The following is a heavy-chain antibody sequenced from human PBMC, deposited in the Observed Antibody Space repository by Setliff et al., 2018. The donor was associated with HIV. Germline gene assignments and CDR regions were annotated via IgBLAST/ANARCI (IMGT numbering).Heavy chain of an antibody. D-gene: IGHD7-27*01. Sequence: PGGSLRLSCAASGFTFMSYAMHWVRQAPGKGLEWVAVISYDGSDKYYADSVKGRFTNSRDNSKNTLYLQMDSLRAEDTAVYYCARELHKLGIFEPFDIWGQGTKVTV. CDR2: ISYDGSDK. J-gene: IGHJ3*02. CDR1: GFTFMSYA. V-gene: IGHV3-30*04. CDR3: ARELHKLGIFEPFDI.